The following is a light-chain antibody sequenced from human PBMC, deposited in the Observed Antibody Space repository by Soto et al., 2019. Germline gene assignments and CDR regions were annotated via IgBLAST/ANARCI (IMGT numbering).Light chain of an antibody. CDR3: KQYWHLPPLT. CDR1: QSVGSY. J-gene: IGKJ4*01. CDR2: DAS. V-gene: IGKV3-15*01. Sequence: ETVMTQSPATMSVSPGESATLSCRASQSVGSYLAWYQQKPGQAPRLLIHDASTRATGVPARLSASGSGTEFTLTLSSLQSEDFAVYYCKQYWHLPPLTFGGGTEVEIK.